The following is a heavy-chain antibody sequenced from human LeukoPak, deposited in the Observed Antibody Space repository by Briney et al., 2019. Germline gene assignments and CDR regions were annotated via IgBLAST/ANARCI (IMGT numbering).Heavy chain of an antibody. D-gene: IGHD3-10*01. V-gene: IGHV3-66*01. CDR1: GFTVSSNY. CDR3: ARSSVLWFGELPTPDY. J-gene: IGHJ4*02. CDR2: IYSGGST. Sequence: GGSLRLSCAASGFTVSSNYMSWVRQAPGKGLEWVSVIYSGGSTYYADSVKGRFTISRDNSKNTLYLQMNSLRAEDTAVYYCARSSVLWFGELPTPDYWGRGTLVTVSS.